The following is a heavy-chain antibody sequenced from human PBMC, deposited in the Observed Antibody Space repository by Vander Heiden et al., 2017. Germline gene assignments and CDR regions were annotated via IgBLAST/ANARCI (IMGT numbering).Heavy chain of an antibody. V-gene: IGHV3-48*03. CDR3: AREVAAAGISYGLDV. CDR2: ISTSGSMI. Sequence: EVQLVESGGGLVEPGGSLRLSCAASGFTFSGYEMNWVRQAPGKGREWVSYISTSGSMIHYTDSVKGRFINSRDNAKNSLYLQMNSLRAEDTAVYYCAREVAAAGISYGLDVWGQGTTVTVSS. D-gene: IGHD6-13*01. J-gene: IGHJ6*02. CDR1: GFTFSGYE.